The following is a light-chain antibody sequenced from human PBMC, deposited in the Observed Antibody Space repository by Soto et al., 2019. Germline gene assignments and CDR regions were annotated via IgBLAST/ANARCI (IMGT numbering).Light chain of an antibody. CDR3: QQYNTYSPERT. J-gene: IGKJ1*01. V-gene: IGKV1-5*01. CDR2: AAS. Sequence: IQMTQSPSSLSASVGDRVIITCRASQSVTNYLNWYQQKPGKAPKLLIYAASTLQTGVPSRFTGSGSGTEFTLTISSLQPDDFATYYCQQYNTYSPERTFGQGTKVDNK. CDR1: QSVTNY.